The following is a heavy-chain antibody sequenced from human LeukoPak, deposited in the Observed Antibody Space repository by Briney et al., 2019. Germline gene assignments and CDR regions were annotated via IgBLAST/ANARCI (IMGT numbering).Heavy chain of an antibody. V-gene: IGHV4-34*01. CDR2: INHSGST. Sequence: SETLSLTCAVYGGSFSGYYWSWIRQPPGKGLEWIGEINHSGSTNYNPSLKSRVTISVDTSKNQFSLKLSSVTAADTAVYYCARDPRWDYWGQGTLVTVSS. J-gene: IGHJ4*02. CDR1: GGSFSGYY. CDR3: ARDPRWDY.